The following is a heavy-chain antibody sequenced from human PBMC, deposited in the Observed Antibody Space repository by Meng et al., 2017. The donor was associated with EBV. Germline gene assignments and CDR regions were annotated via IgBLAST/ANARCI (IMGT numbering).Heavy chain of an antibody. CDR1: GGILHSFA. CDR2: IIPLFHTT. D-gene: IGHD4-17*01. Sequence: HVQPAEAGAACQRPGSSVKFPCKPSGGILHSFAISWGRQAPGQGLEWMGGIIPLFHTTNYAQKFQGRLHIIADESSATTYMELSSLRSEDTAIYYCASAEHYGDYVFEYWGQGTLVTVSS. V-gene: IGHV1-69*01. J-gene: IGHJ4*02. CDR3: ASAEHYGDYVFEY.